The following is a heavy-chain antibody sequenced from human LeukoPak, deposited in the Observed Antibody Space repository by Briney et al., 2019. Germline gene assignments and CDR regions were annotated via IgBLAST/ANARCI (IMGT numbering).Heavy chain of an antibody. CDR1: GYSFTNFW. J-gene: IGHJ4*02. D-gene: IGHD3-3*01. Sequence: GESLKISFKGSGYSFTNFWIGGVRQMPGKGLEWMGIIYLGDSDTTYSPSFQGQVTISADKSISTAFLQWSSLKASDTAMYFCARGPGSGYFPSYFDYWGQGALVTVSS. CDR3: ARGPGSGYFPSYFDY. V-gene: IGHV5-51*01. CDR2: IYLGDSDT.